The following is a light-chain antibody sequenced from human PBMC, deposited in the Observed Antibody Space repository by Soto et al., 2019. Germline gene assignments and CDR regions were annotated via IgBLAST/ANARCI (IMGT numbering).Light chain of an antibody. V-gene: IGKV3-20*01. CDR1: QSVSSNY. CDR2: GAS. J-gene: IGKJ5*01. CDR3: QQYDSSLIP. Sequence: EIVLTQSPGTLSLSPGERATLSCRASQSVSSNYLAWYQQKPGQAPRLLIYGASSRATGIPDRFSGSGSGTDFSLTISRLEPEDFAVYTCQQYDSSLIPFGQGPRLEIK.